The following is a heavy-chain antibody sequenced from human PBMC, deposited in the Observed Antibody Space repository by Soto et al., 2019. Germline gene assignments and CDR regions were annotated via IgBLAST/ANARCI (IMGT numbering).Heavy chain of an antibody. J-gene: IGHJ4*02. CDR2: IYYSGST. Sequence: QVQLQESGPGLVKPSQTLSLICNVPGGSISGGGYYWSWIRQHPGKGLEWIGYIYYSGSTYYNPSLKSRVTISLDTPKNQFSLKLSSVTAADTAVYYCARTGGSGYYYGLDYWGQGTLVTVSS. V-gene: IGHV4-31*03. CDR1: GGSISGGGYY. CDR3: ARTGGSGYYYGLDY. D-gene: IGHD3-22*01.